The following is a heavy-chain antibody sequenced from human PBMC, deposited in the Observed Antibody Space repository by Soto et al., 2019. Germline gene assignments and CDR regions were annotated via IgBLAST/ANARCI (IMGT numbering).Heavy chain of an antibody. J-gene: IGHJ6*03. Sequence: PSETLSLTCTVSGGSISSGGYYWSWIRQHPGKGLEWIGYIYYSGSTYYNPSLKSRVTISVDMSKNQFSLKLSSVTAADTAVYYCARAGVTIFGVVNSLSNPYYYYYMDVWGKGTTVTVSS. V-gene: IGHV4-31*03. CDR2: IYYSGST. CDR3: ARAGVTIFGVVNSLSNPYYYYYMDV. D-gene: IGHD3-3*01. CDR1: GGSISSGGYY.